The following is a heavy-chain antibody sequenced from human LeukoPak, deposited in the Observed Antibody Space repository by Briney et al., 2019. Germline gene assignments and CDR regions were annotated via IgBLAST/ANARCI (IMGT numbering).Heavy chain of an antibody. CDR1: GFTFSSYA. Sequence: GGSLRLSCAASGFTFSSYAMSWVRQAAGRGLEWVSAISGSGGSTYYAASVKGRFTISRDNSKNTQHLQMNSLRAEDTAVYYCAKGGTMIVVDWFDPWGQGTLVTVSS. CDR3: AKGGTMIVVDWFDP. D-gene: IGHD3-22*01. V-gene: IGHV3-23*01. CDR2: ISGSGGST. J-gene: IGHJ5*02.